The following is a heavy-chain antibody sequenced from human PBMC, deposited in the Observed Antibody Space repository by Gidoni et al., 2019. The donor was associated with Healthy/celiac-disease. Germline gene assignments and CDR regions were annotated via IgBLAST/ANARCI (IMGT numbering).Heavy chain of an antibody. V-gene: IGHV3-30-3*01. D-gene: IGHD2-2*01. Sequence: QVQLVESGGGVVQPGRSLSLSCAASGFTFSSYAMHWVRQAPGKGLEWVAVISYDGSNKYYADSVKGRFTISRDNSKNTLYLQMNSLRAEDTAVYYCARELPHDCSSTSCYRGAFDIWGQGTMVTVSS. CDR3: ARELPHDCSSTSCYRGAFDI. CDR1: GFTFSSYA. J-gene: IGHJ3*02. CDR2: ISYDGSNK.